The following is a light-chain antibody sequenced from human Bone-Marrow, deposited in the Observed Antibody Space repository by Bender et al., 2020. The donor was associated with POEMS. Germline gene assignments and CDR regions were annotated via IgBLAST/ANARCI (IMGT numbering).Light chain of an antibody. CDR3: CSYAGNNIFK. J-gene: IGLJ2*01. V-gene: IGLV2-14*01. Sequence: QSALTQPASVSGSPGQSITISCTGTSSDVGDYNYVSWYQQHPGKAPKLMIYEVTKRPSGVPHRFSGSKSGNTASLTISGLQAEDEADYYCCSYAGNNIFKFGGGSTLTVL. CDR1: SSDVGDYNY. CDR2: EVT.